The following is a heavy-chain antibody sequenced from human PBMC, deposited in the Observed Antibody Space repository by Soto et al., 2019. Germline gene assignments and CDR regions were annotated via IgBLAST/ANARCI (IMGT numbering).Heavy chain of an antibody. CDR3: ARGGRSGSKYQYFDS. V-gene: IGHV3-7*01. CDR1: GITFNSFW. J-gene: IGHJ4*02. Sequence: GGSLRLSCAASGITFNSFWMNWVRQVPGKGLEWVANIKEDGTEEYFLDSVKGRFTISRDNAKNSLFLQMTSLRAEDTGVYYCARGGRSGSKYQYFDSWGQGTLVTVSS. D-gene: IGHD3-16*01. CDR2: IKEDGTEE.